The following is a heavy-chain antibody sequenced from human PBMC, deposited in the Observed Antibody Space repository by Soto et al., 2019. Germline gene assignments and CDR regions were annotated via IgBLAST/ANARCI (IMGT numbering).Heavy chain of an antibody. CDR2: IWYDGSNK. CDR3: ARGPSLRFLEWPYYMDV. D-gene: IGHD3-3*01. Sequence: GGSLRLSCAASGFTFSSYGMHWVRQAPGKGLEWVAVIWYDGSNKYYADSVKGRFTISRDNSKNTLYLQMNSLRAEDTAVYYCARGPSLRFLEWPYYMDVWGKGTTVTVSS. J-gene: IGHJ6*03. V-gene: IGHV3-33*01. CDR1: GFTFSSYG.